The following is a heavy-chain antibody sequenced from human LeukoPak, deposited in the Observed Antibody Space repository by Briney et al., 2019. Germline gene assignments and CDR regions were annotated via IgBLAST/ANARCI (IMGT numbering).Heavy chain of an antibody. V-gene: IGHV3-53*01. J-gene: IGHJ3*02. Sequence: GGSLRLSCAASGFTVSSNYMSWVRQAPGKGLEWVSTIYSGGSTYYADSVKGRFTISRDNSKNMLYLQMNSLRAEDTAVYYCARLGYYSSTSCYPYAFDIWGQGTMVTVSS. CDR3: ARLGYYSSTSCYPYAFDI. D-gene: IGHD2-2*01. CDR2: IYSGGST. CDR1: GFTVSSNY.